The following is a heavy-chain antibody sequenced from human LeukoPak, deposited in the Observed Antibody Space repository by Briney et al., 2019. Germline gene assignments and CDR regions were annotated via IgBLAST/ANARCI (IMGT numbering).Heavy chain of an antibody. D-gene: IGHD2-15*01. V-gene: IGHV3-7*01. CDR1: GFTFVNYW. J-gene: IGHJ3*02. Sequence: GGSLRLSCAASGFTFVNYWMTWVRQAPGKGLEWVANINQDGSVKYYVDSVKGRFTISRDNAKNSVHLQVDSPRVEDTAVYICARPRSGGSRDAFDIWGQGTMVTVSS. CDR2: INQDGSVK. CDR3: ARPRSGGSRDAFDI.